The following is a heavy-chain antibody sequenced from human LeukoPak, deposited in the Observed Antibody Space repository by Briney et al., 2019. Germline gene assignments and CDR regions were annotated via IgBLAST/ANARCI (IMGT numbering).Heavy chain of an antibody. D-gene: IGHD3-3*01. CDR1: GYTLTELS. CDR3: ATVSVLRFLEWSYPRTGMDV. Sequence: ASVKVSCKVSGYTLTELSMHWVRQAPGKGLEWMGGFGPEDGETIYAQKFQGRVTMTEDTSTDTAYMELSSLRSEDTAVYYCATVSVLRFLEWSYPRTGMDVWGQGTTVTVSS. CDR2: FGPEDGET. J-gene: IGHJ6*02. V-gene: IGHV1-24*01.